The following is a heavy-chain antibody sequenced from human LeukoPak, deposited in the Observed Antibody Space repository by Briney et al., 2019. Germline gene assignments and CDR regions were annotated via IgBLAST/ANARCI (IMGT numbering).Heavy chain of an antibody. D-gene: IGHD2-2*02. CDR2: IIPIFGTA. CDR3: ARDLSIVVVPAAISYMDV. J-gene: IGHJ6*03. V-gene: IGHV1-69*05. CDR1: GGTFSSYA. Sequence: SVKVSCKASGGTFSSYAISWVRQAPGQGLEWMGRIIPIFGTANYAQKFQGRVTITTDESTSTAYMELSSLRSDDTAVYYCARDLSIVVVPAAISYMDVWGKGTTVTVSS.